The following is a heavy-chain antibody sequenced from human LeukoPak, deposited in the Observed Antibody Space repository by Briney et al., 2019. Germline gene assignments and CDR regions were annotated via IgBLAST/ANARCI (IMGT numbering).Heavy chain of an antibody. CDR3: ARETHGVNFDY. CDR2: ISGDTTYI. J-gene: IGHJ4*02. Sequence: GGSLRLSCAASGLTFGTYPMSWVRQAPGKGLEWVPAISGDTTYIDYADSVKGRFTISRDNSKNTLYLQMNSLRAEDTAMYYCARETHGVNFDYWGQGTLVTVSS. D-gene: IGHD4-17*01. V-gene: IGHV3-21*01. CDR1: GLTFGTYP.